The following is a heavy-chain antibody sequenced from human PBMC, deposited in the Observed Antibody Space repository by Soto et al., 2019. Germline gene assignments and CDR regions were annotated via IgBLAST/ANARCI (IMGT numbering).Heavy chain of an antibody. CDR1: GYTFTSYA. J-gene: IGHJ3*02. V-gene: IGHV1-3*01. D-gene: IGHD6-13*01. Sequence: ASVKVSCKASGYTFTSYAMHWVRQAPGQRLEWMGWINAGNGNTKYSQKFQGRVTITRDTSASTAYMELSSLRSEDTAVYYCAREDQQLDAFDIWGQGTMVTVSS. CDR3: AREDQQLDAFDI. CDR2: INAGNGNT.